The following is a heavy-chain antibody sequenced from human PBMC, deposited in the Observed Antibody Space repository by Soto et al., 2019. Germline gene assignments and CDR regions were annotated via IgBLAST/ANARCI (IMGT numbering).Heavy chain of an antibody. CDR3: ARGGQQLHGMDV. V-gene: IGHV3-11*01. Sequence: QVQLVESGGGLVKPGGSLRLSCAASGFTFSDYYMTWIRQAPGKGLEWVSYISSSGSTIYYADSVKGRFIISRDNVKNSGYLQMNSLRAGDSAVYYCARGGQQLHGMDVWGQGTTVTVSS. D-gene: IGHD6-13*01. J-gene: IGHJ6*02. CDR1: GFTFSDYY. CDR2: ISSSGSTI.